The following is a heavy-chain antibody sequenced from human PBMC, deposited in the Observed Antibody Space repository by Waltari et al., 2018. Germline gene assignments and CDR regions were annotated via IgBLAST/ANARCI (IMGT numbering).Heavy chain of an antibody. Sequence: VQLVESGGGVVQPGRSRRLSCAASGFTFIRYGMHGVRQAPGKGLEWVAVIWYDGSNKYYADSVKGRFTISRDNSKNTLYLQMNSLRAEDTAVYYCARSESDIVATIPWFDPWGQGTLVTVSS. D-gene: IGHD5-12*01. J-gene: IGHJ5*02. CDR2: IWYDGSNK. CDR3: ARSESDIVATIPWFDP. CDR1: GFTFIRYG. V-gene: IGHV3-33*01.